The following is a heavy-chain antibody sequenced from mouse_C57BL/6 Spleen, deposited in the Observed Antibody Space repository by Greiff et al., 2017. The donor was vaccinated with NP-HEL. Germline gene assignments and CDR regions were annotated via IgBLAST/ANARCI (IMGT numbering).Heavy chain of an antibody. V-gene: IGHV1-82*01. CDR3: ARSEGPGFAY. Sequence: QVQLQQPGPELVKPGASVKISCKASGYAFSSSWMNWVKQRPGKGLEWIGRIYPGDGDTNYNGKFKGKATLTADKSSSTAYMQLSSLTSEDSAVYFCARSEGPGFAYWGQGTLVTVSA. D-gene: IGHD3-3*01. J-gene: IGHJ3*01. CDR2: IYPGDGDT. CDR1: GYAFSSSW.